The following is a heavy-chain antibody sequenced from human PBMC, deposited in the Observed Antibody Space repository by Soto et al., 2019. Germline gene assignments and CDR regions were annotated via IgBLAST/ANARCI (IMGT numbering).Heavy chain of an antibody. CDR2: ISSSSSTI. V-gene: IGHV3-48*02. CDR1: GFTFSSYS. Sequence: EVQLVESGGGLVQPGGSLRLSCAASGFTFSSYSMNWVRQAPGKGLEWVSYISSSSSTIYYADSVKGRFIISRDNAKNSLYLQMNSLRDEDTAVYYCARDQREYDFWSGYNDYWGQGTLVTVSS. J-gene: IGHJ4*02. D-gene: IGHD3-3*01. CDR3: ARDQREYDFWSGYNDY.